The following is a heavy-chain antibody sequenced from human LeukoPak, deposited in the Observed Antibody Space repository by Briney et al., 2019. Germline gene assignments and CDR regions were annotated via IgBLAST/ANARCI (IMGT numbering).Heavy chain of an antibody. J-gene: IGHJ3*02. D-gene: IGHD3-9*01. V-gene: IGHV3-30*02. CDR3: AKDSNYDILTGRDGFDI. Sequence: GGSLRLSCAASGFTFSSYGMHWVRQAPGKGLEWVGFIRLDGSNKDYADSVKGRFTISRDNSKNTLYLQMNSLRAEDTAVYYCAKDSNYDILTGRDGFDIWGQGTMVTISS. CDR2: IRLDGSNK. CDR1: GFTFSSYG.